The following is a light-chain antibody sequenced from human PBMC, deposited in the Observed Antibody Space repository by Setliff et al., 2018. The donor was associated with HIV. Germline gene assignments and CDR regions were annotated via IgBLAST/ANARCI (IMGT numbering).Light chain of an antibody. CDR1: QSITSDY. V-gene: IGKV3-20*01. J-gene: IGKJ1*01. CDR3: QQYGSSVRT. Sequence: IVLTQSPGILSLSPGERATLSCRASQSITSDYLAWYQLRSGQAPRLLIYGASNRVTAIPDRFSGSGSGTNFTLTIARLEPDDFAVYYCQQYGSSVRTFGQGTKVDIK. CDR2: GAS.